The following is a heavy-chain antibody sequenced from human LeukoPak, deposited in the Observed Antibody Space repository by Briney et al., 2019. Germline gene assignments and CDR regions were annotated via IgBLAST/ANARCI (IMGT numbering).Heavy chain of an antibody. D-gene: IGHD6-13*01. CDR3: WGRVSDI. Sequence: GGSLGLSCAASGFTFSSYWMSWVRQAPGKGLEWVANIRQDGGEKYYVDSVKGRFTISRDNAKNSLYLEMNSLRAEDTAVYYCWGRVSDIWGQGTMVTVSS. J-gene: IGHJ3*02. V-gene: IGHV3-7*01. CDR2: IRQDGGEK. CDR1: GFTFSSYW.